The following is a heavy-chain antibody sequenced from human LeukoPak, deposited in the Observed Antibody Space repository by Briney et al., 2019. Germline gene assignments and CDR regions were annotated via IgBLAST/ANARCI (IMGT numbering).Heavy chain of an antibody. CDR1: GGSISSYY. CDR2: MYYSGST. Sequence: PSETLSLTCTVSGGSISSYYWSWIRQPPGKGLEWIGYMYYSGSTSYNPSLKSRVTILVDTSKNQCSLQLRSVTAADTAVYYCARLGGTGPLAAFDIWGQGTMVTVSS. CDR3: ARLGGTGPLAAFDI. D-gene: IGHD2-8*02. J-gene: IGHJ3*02. V-gene: IGHV4-59*01.